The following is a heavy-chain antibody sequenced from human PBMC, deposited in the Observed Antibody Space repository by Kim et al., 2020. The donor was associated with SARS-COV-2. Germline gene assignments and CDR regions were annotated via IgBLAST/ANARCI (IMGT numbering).Heavy chain of an antibody. CDR3: ARARITMIVVVNAFDI. CDR2: IYYSGST. J-gene: IGHJ3*02. CDR1: GGSISSGDYY. Sequence: SETLSLTCTVSGGSISSGDYYWSWLRQPPGKGLEWIGYIYYSGSTYYNPSLKSRFTISVDTSKNQFSLKLSSVTAADTAVYYCARARITMIVVVNAFDIWGQGTMVTVSS. D-gene: IGHD3-22*01. V-gene: IGHV4-30-4*01.